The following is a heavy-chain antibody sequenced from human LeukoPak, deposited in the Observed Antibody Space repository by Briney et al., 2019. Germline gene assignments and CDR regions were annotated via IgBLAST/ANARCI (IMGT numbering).Heavy chain of an antibody. CDR1: GFTFGDYA. CDR2: IRSKAYGGTT. Sequence: PGRSLRLSCTASGFTFGDYAMSWVRQAPGKGLEWVGLIRSKAYGGTTEYAASVKGRFTISRDDSKSIAYLQMNSLKTEDTAVYYCTGARYDAFDIWGQGTMVTVSS. V-gene: IGHV3-49*04. CDR3: TGARYDAFDI. J-gene: IGHJ3*02.